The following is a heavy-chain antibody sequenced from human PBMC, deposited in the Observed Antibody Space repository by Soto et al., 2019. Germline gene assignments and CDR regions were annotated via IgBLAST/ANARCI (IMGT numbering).Heavy chain of an antibody. J-gene: IGHJ6*03. Sequence: GGSLRLSCVASGFTFRNFFMSWVRQSPGKGLEWVSTVTSDGGATYYPDSVKGRFTVSRDNSKDTVYLQMNSLRAEDTARYYCAARGVVTNYHYMDVWGNGTTVTVSS. CDR2: VTSDGGAT. CDR1: GFTFRNFF. CDR3: AARGVVTNYHYMDV. D-gene: IGHD3-10*01. V-gene: IGHV3-23*01.